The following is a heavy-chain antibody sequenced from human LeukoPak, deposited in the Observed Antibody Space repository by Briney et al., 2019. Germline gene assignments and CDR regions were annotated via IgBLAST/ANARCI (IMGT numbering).Heavy chain of an antibody. CDR1: GFTFSKYA. J-gene: IGHJ4*02. Sequence: GGSLRLSCAASGFTFSKYAMSWVRQSPGKGLEWVAGISGSGGTTYYADSVKGQFTISRDNSKNTLYLGMNSLRTEDTAVYYCAKRSSSEYLYLDNWGQGTLVTVSS. V-gene: IGHV3-23*01. CDR3: AKRSSSEYLYLDN. CDR2: ISGSGGTT. D-gene: IGHD6-6*01.